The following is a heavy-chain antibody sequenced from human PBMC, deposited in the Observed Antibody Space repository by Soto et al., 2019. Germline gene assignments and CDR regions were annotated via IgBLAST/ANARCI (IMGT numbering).Heavy chain of an antibody. D-gene: IGHD1-7*01. J-gene: IGHJ5*02. Sequence: QVQLVQSGAEVKKPGASVKVSCKASGYTFTSYDINWVRQATGQGLEWMGWMNPNSGNTGYAQKFQGRVTMTRNTSISTAYMELSSLRSEDTAVCDCARERGSPITGTMENWFDPWGQGTLVTVSS. CDR1: GYTFTSYD. CDR3: ARERGSPITGTMENWFDP. CDR2: MNPNSGNT. V-gene: IGHV1-8*01.